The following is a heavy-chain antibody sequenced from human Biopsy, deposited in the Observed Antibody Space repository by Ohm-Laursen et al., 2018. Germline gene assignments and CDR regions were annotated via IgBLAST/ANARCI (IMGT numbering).Heavy chain of an antibody. CDR1: RVTFSSYA. D-gene: IGHD1-14*01. CDR3: ASHVTYNFNGGLDY. V-gene: IGHV1-69*06. J-gene: IGHJ4*01. Sequence: SSVKVSCKSSRVTFSSYAVSWVRQAPGQGLEWMGGIIPMFGTTNYAQKFQGRLSITADKSTAAAYLELSGLRSEDTAVYYCASHVTYNFNGGLDYWGHGTLVTVSS. CDR2: IIPMFGTT.